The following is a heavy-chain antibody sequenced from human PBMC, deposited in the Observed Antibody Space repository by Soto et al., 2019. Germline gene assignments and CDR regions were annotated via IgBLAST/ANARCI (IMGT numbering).Heavy chain of an antibody. CDR2: MNPNSGNT. Sequence: ASVKVSCKASGYTFTSYDINWVRQATGQGLEWMGWMNPNSGNTGYAQKFQGRVTMTRNTSISTAYMELSSLRSEDTAVYYCARDLWEAVKWLSEGGDDAFDIWG. CDR1: GYTFTSYD. D-gene: IGHD6-19*01. CDR3: ARDLWEAVKWLSEGGDDAFDI. V-gene: IGHV1-8*01. J-gene: IGHJ3*02.